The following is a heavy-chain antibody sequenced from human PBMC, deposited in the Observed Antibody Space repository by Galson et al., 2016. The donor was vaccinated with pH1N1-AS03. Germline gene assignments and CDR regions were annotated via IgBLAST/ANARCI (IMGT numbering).Heavy chain of an antibody. CDR3: ARDRTAAPSYYYYMDV. J-gene: IGHJ6*03. V-gene: IGHV1-2*02. D-gene: IGHD6-13*01. CDR1: GGTFSSSA. CDR2: INPNSGDT. Sequence: SVKVSCKASGGTFSSSAISWLRQAPGQGLEWMGWINPNSGDTNNAQEFEGRVTMTRDTSISTAYMEVNRLISDDTAAYYCARDRTAAPSYYYYMDVWGKGTTVTVSS.